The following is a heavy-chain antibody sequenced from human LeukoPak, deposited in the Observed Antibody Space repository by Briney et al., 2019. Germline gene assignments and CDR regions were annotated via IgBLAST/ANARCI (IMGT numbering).Heavy chain of an antibody. V-gene: IGHV3-23*01. CDR3: AKDQLERRGTNFDY. CDR2: ISGSGGST. D-gene: IGHD1-1*01. J-gene: IGHJ4*02. Sequence: GGSLRLSCAASGFTFSSYAMSWVRQAPGKGLEWVSAISGSGGSTYYADSVKGRFTISRDNSKNTLYLQMNSLRAEDTAVYYFAKDQLERRGTNFDYWGQGTLVTVSS. CDR1: GFTFSSYA.